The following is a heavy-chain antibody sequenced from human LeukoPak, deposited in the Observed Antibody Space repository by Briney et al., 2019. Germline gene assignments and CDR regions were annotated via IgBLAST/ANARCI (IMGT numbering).Heavy chain of an antibody. J-gene: IGHJ4*02. CDR2: INHSGST. CDR3: ARALYPGIAVAGIGFDY. CDR1: GASISTVGYY. Sequence: PSETLSLTCAVSGASISTVGYYWRWIRQPPGKGLEWIGEINHSGSTNYNPSLKSRVTISVDTSKNQFSLKLSSVTAADTAVYYCARALYPGIAVAGIGFDYWGQGTLVTVSS. D-gene: IGHD6-19*01. V-gene: IGHV4-34*01.